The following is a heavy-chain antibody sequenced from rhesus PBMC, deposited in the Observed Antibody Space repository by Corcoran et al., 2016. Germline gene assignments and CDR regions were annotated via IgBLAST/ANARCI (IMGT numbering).Heavy chain of an antibody. CDR2: IYGIGGTT. CDR3: ASTDCSNSDCSSGDY. Sequence: QVQLQESGPAVVKPSETLSLTCAVSGGSINNYYWWSWIRQSPGTGLEWIGGIYGIGGTTEYNPFLKSRVSISRDTSKSQLSLKVTSVTAADTAVYYCASTDCSNSDCSSGDYWGQGVLVTVSS. J-gene: IGHJ4*01. V-gene: IGHV4-93*01. CDR1: GGSINNYYW. D-gene: IGHD2-15*01.